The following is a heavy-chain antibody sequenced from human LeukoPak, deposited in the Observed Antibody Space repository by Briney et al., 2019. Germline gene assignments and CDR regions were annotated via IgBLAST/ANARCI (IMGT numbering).Heavy chain of an antibody. CDR1: GFTFSSYA. CDR2: ISGSGGST. CDR3: ASQPVLLWFGESPYYFDY. V-gene: IGHV3-23*01. J-gene: IGHJ4*02. D-gene: IGHD3-10*01. Sequence: GGSLRLSCAASGFTFSSYAMSWVRQAPGKGLEWVSAISGSGGSTYYADSVKGRFTISGDNSENTLYLQMNSLRAEDTAVYYCASQPVLLWFGESPYYFDYWGQGTLVTVSS.